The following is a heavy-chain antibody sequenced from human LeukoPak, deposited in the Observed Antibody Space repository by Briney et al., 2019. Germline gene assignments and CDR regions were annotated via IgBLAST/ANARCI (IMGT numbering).Heavy chain of an antibody. Sequence: GASVKVSCKASGGTFSSYDISWVRQAPGQGLEWMGRIIPILGIANYAQKFQGRVTITADKSTSTAYMELSSLRSEDTAVYYCARDNSGLRQGNWFDPWGQGTLVTVSS. D-gene: IGHD4-23*01. J-gene: IGHJ5*02. CDR3: ARDNSGLRQGNWFDP. V-gene: IGHV1-69*04. CDR1: GGTFSSYD. CDR2: IIPILGIA.